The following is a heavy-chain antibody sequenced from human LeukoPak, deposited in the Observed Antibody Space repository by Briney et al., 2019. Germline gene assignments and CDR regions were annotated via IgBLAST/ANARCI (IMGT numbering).Heavy chain of an antibody. J-gene: IGHJ3*02. CDR1: GGSISSYY. Sequence: SETLSLTCTVSGGSISSYYWSWIRQPPGKGLEGFGNIYYSGSTNYNPSLKSRVTISVDTSKNQFSLKLSSVTAADTAVYYCAREALAVAGTGGAFDIWGQGTMVTVSS. D-gene: IGHD6-19*01. CDR2: IYYSGST. V-gene: IGHV4-59*01. CDR3: AREALAVAGTGGAFDI.